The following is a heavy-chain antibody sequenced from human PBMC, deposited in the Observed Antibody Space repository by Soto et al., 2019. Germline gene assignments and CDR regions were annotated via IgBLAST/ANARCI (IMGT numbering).Heavy chain of an antibody. J-gene: IGHJ5*02. V-gene: IGHV3-23*01. CDR3: YSSSSRAYWFDP. CDR2: ISGSGGST. CDR1: GFTFSSYA. D-gene: IGHD6-6*01. Sequence: EVQLLESGGGLVQPGGSLRLSCAASGFTFSSYAMSWVRQAPGKGLEWVSAISGSGGSTYYADSVKGRFTISRDNSKNKLYLQMNSLRAEDTAVYYCYSSSSRAYWFDPWGQGNLVTVSS.